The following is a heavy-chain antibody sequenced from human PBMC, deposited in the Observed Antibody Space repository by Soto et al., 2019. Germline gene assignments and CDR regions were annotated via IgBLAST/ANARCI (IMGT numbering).Heavy chain of an antibody. V-gene: IGHV4-39*01. CDR2: IYYSGST. J-gene: IGHJ5*02. Sequence: PSETLSLTCTVSGGSIGYSNYYWGWIRQPPGKALEWIGTIYYSGSTYYNPSLKSRVTMSVDTSKNQLSLKLTSVAAADTAVYYCAKLVVPTSSWYDPCGQGPLGTVSS. CDR3: AKLVVPTSSWYDP. D-gene: IGHD2-21*01. CDR1: GGSIGYSNYY.